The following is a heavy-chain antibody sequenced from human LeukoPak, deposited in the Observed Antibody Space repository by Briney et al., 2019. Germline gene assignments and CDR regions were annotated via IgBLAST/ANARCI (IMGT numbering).Heavy chain of an antibody. CDR2: SYYSGST. CDR1: GGSISSSSYY. Sequence: SETLSLTCTVSGGSISSSSYYWGWIRQPPGKGLEWIGSSYYSGSTYYNPPLKRRVTISVDTSKNQFSLKLSSVTAADTAVYYCARKAIAARVFDPWGQGTLVTVSS. J-gene: IGHJ5*02. CDR3: ARKAIAARVFDP. V-gene: IGHV4-39*07. D-gene: IGHD6-6*01.